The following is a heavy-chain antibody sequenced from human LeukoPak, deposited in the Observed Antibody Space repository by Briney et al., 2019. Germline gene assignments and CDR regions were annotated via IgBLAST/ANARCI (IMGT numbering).Heavy chain of an antibody. D-gene: IGHD5-12*01. CDR2: IYTSGST. V-gene: IGHV4-61*02. CDR1: GGSISSGSYY. J-gene: IGHJ4*02. Sequence: SETLSLTCTVSGGSISSGSYYWSWIRQPAGKGLEWIGRIYTSGSTNYNPSLKSRVTISVDTSKNQFSLKLSSVTATDTAVYYCARYSGYDSRFDYWGQGTLVTVSS. CDR3: ARYSGYDSRFDY.